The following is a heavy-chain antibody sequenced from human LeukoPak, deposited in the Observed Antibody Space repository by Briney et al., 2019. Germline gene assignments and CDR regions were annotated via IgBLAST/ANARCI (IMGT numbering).Heavy chain of an antibody. V-gene: IGHV3-23*01. CDR1: GFTFSGHY. CDR2: ISGSGGST. D-gene: IGHD6-13*01. Sequence: PGGSLRLSCAASGFTFSGHYMDWVRQAPGKGLEWVSAISGSGGSTYYADSVKGRFTISRDNSKNTLYLQMNSLRAEDTAVYYCAKVRVSSWPLLYYGMDVWGQGTTVTVSS. CDR3: AKVRVSSWPLLYYGMDV. J-gene: IGHJ6*02.